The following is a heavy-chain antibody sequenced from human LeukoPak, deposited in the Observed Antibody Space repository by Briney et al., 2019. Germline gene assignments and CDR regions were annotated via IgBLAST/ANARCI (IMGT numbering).Heavy chain of an antibody. CDR3: ARGSRDCANRVCYAFDI. CDR2: ISSSSSYI. Sequence: PGGSLRLSCAASGFTFSSYSMNWVRQAPGKGLEWVSSISSSSSYIYHADSVKGRFTISRDNAKKSLYLQMNSLRAEDTAVYYCARGSRDCANRVCYAFDIWGQGTVVIVSS. J-gene: IGHJ3*02. CDR1: GFTFSSYS. D-gene: IGHD2-8*01. V-gene: IGHV3-21*01.